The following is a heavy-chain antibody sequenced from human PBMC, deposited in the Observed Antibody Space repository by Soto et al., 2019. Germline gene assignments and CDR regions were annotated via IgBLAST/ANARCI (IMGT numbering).Heavy chain of an antibody. CDR3: ARGHSIAAAGTGGGDC. J-gene: IGHJ4*02. Sequence: QVQLVESGGGVVQPGRSLRLSCAASGFTFSSYGMHWVRQAPGKGLEWVAVIWYDGSNKYYADSVKGRFTISRDNSKNTLYMQMISLKAEDTAVYYCARGHSIAAAGTGGGDCWGQGTLVTVSS. V-gene: IGHV3-33*01. CDR2: IWYDGSNK. D-gene: IGHD6-13*01. CDR1: GFTFSSYG.